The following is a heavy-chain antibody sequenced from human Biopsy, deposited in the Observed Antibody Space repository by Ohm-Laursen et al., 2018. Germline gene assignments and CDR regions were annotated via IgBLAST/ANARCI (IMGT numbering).Heavy chain of an antibody. V-gene: IGHV1-18*04. D-gene: IGHD3-16*01. CDR1: GYSFTKYY. Sequence: GSSVKVSCKGSGYSFTKYYINWVRQAPGQGLEWMGWVSTYNGNTEYEQKFQGRVTMTTDTSANTAYMELRSLRSDDTAVYFCARVREGGLLDYWGQGILVTVSS. J-gene: IGHJ4*02. CDR2: VSTYNGNT. CDR3: ARVREGGLLDY.